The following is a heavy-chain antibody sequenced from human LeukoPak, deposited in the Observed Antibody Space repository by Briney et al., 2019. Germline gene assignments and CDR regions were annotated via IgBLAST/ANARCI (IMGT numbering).Heavy chain of an antibody. V-gene: IGHV4-4*07. J-gene: IGHJ5*02. D-gene: IGHD2-15*01. CDR3: ARDIGGGSWFDP. CDR1: GVSIGSYY. Sequence: SETLSLTCPVSGVSIGSYYWSWIRQPAGKGMEWIGRIYTSGSTNYNPSLKSRVTMSVDTSKNQFSLKLSSVTAADTAVYYCARDIGGGSWFDPWGQGTLVTVSS. CDR2: IYTSGST.